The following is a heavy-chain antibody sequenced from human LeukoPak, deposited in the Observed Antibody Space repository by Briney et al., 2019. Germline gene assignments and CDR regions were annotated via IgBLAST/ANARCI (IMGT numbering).Heavy chain of an antibody. CDR2: IYSSGNT. CDR3: ARALYSSSWTFDS. CDR1: GVSISSYY. D-gene: IGHD6-13*01. V-gene: IGHV4-4*07. J-gene: IGHJ4*02. Sequence: SETLSLTCTVSGVSISSYYWNWLRQPAGKGLEWVGRIYSSGNTNYNPSLKSRVTMSVDTSKNQLSLKLSSVTAADTAVYYCARALYSSSWTFDSWGQGTLVTVSS.